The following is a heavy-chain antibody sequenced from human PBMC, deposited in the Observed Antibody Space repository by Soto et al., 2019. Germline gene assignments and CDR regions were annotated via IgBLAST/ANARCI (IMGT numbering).Heavy chain of an antibody. CDR2: INHSGST. D-gene: IGHD2-8*01. V-gene: IGHV4-34*01. J-gene: IGHJ6*02. CDR3: ARECTMLLYGMDV. Sequence: SETLSLTCAVYGGSFSGYYWSWIRQPPGKGLEWIGEINHSGSTNYNPSLKSRVTISVDTSKNQFSLKLSSVTAADTAVYYCARECTMLLYGMDVWAQGTTVTVSS. CDR1: GGSFSGYY.